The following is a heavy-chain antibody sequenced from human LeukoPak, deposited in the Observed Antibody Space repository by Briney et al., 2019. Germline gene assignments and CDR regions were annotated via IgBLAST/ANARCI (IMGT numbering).Heavy chain of an antibody. V-gene: IGHV3-7*01. J-gene: IGHJ6*03. CDR2: IKQDGSEK. Sequence: PGGSLRLSCAASGFTFSNYWLTWVRQAPGKGLEWEANIKQDGSEKHYVDSVKGRFTISRDNAKRSLYLQMNSLRAEDTAVFYCARGVDYHYYYYMDFWGKGTTVTVSS. CDR3: ARGVDYHYYYYMDF. CDR1: GFTFSNYW.